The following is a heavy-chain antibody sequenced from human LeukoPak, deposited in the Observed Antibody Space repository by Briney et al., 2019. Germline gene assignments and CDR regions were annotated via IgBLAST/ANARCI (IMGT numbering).Heavy chain of an antibody. V-gene: IGHV1-8*01. D-gene: IGHD3-10*01. Sequence: GASVKVSCKASGYTFTSYDINWVRQATGQGLEWMGWMNPNSSNTGYAQKYQGRVTMTRNTSISTAYMELSSLICEDTAVYYCVREYGQDYYGSGSSYYYGMDVWGQGTTVTVSS. J-gene: IGHJ6*02. CDR3: VREYGQDYYGSGSSYYYGMDV. CDR1: GYTFTSYD. CDR2: MNPNSSNT.